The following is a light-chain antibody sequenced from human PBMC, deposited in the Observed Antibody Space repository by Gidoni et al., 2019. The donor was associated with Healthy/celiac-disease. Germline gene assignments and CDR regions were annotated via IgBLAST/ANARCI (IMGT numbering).Light chain of an antibody. Sequence: IQMTQSPSSRSASVGDRVTITCQASQDISNYLNWYQQKPGKAPKLLIYDASNVETGVPSRFSGSGSGTDFTFTISSLQPEDIATYYCQQYDNLLLTFGGGTKVEIK. CDR3: QQYDNLLLT. CDR1: QDISNY. V-gene: IGKV1-33*01. J-gene: IGKJ4*01. CDR2: DAS.